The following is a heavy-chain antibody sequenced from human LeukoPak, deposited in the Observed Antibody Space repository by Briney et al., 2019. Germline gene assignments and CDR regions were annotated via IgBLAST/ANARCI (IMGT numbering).Heavy chain of an antibody. CDR2: IYTSGST. J-gene: IGHJ6*03. Sequence: SETLSLTCTVSGGSISSYYWSWIRQPPGKGLEWIGYIYTSGSTNYNPSLKSRVTISVDTSKNQFSLKLSSVTAADTAVYYCARPRKEESSSCPYYYYYYYMDVWGKGTTVTVSS. V-gene: IGHV4-4*09. D-gene: IGHD6-13*01. CDR1: GGSISSYY. CDR3: ARPRKEESSSCPYYYYYYYMDV.